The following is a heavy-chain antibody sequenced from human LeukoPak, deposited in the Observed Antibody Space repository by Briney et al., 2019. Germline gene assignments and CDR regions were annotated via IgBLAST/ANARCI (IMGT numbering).Heavy chain of an antibody. D-gene: IGHD1-26*01. CDR2: INEDGSIT. V-gene: IGHV3-74*01. Sequence: GGSLRLSCAVSGFTFRTYWMHWVRQVPGEGLVWASRINEDGSITNYADSVKGRFSISRDNAKNTLYLQMNSLRAEDTAVYYCGRDLGGRSGYWGQGTLVTVSS. CDR1: GFTFRTYW. J-gene: IGHJ4*02. CDR3: GRDLGGRSGY.